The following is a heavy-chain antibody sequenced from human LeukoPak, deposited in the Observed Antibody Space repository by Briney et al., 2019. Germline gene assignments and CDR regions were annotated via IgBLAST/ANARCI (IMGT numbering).Heavy chain of an antibody. CDR2: ISYDGSNK. V-gene: IGHV3-30*18. CDR1: GFTFSNYG. Sequence: PGGSLRLSCAASGFTFSNYGMHWVRQAPGKGLEWVAVISYDGSNKYYADSVKGRFTISRDNSKNTLYLQMSSLRAEDTAVYYCAKFAPQYYFDYWGQGTLVTVSS. J-gene: IGHJ4*02. D-gene: IGHD2-21*01. CDR3: AKFAPQYYFDY.